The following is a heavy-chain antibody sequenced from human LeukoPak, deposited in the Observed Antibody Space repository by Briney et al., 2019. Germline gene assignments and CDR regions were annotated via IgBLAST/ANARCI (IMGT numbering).Heavy chain of an antibody. CDR3: TRDRFQSFDI. Sequence: ASVKVSCKASGDTFTNYGFNWVRQAPGQGLEWMGWISLYNGNTKYAQKFQGRVTMTTDTSTSTAYMELRSLRSDDTAVYYCTRDRFQSFDIWGQGTMVTVSS. CDR1: GDTFTNYG. D-gene: IGHD2/OR15-2a*01. J-gene: IGHJ3*02. CDR2: ISLYNGNT. V-gene: IGHV1-18*01.